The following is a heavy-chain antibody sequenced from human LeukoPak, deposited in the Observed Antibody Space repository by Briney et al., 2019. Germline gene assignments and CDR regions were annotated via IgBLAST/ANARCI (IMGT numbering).Heavy chain of an antibody. D-gene: IGHD6-13*01. CDR2: LTPSGSST. CDR1: GFTFSSYG. J-gene: IGHJ4*02. V-gene: IGHV3-23*01. CDR3: AKGGSSSWDYFDS. Sequence: HPGGSLRLSCAASGFTFSSYGMSWVRQAPGKGLEWVSALTPSGSSTYYADSVKGRFTFSRDNSKNTLYLQMNSLRVEDTAIYYCAKGGSSSWDYFDSWGQGTLVTVSP.